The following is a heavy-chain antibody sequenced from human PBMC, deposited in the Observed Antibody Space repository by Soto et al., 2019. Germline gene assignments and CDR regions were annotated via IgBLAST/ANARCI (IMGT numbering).Heavy chain of an antibody. V-gene: IGHV3-33*01. D-gene: IGHD1-1*01. CDR2: IWADGNNR. Sequence: QVQLVESGGGVVQPGRSLRLSCAASGFMFSNHGMHWVRQAPGKGLEWVAVIWADGNNRYYADSVKGRCTISRDNSKNTVYLQMNSLRAEDTAVYYCVRGDNWNDEASDYWGQGTLVTVSS. CDR3: VRGDNWNDEASDY. CDR1: GFMFSNHG. J-gene: IGHJ4*02.